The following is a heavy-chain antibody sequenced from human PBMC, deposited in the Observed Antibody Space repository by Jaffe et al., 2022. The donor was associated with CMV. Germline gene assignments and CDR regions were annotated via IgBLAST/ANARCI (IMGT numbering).Heavy chain of an antibody. J-gene: IGHJ3*01. D-gene: IGHD3-22*01. V-gene: IGHV4-59*08. CDR1: GGSISSYY. Sequence: QVQLQESGPGLVKPSETLSLTCIVSGGSISSYYWSWIRQPPGKGLEWIGYISYSGSTKYNPSLKSRVTISVDTSKNQFSLKLTSVTAADTAVYYCARHGLYCDGSGCYDPDTWGQGRMVTVSS. CDR2: ISYSGST. CDR3: ARHGLYCDGSGCYDPDT.